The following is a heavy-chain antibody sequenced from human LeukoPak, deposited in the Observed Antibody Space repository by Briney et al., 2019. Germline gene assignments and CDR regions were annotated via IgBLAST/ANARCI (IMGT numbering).Heavy chain of an antibody. V-gene: IGHV1-2*02. CDR1: GYTFTGYY. Sequence: ASVKVSCKASGYTFTGYYMHWVRQAPGQGLEWVGWINPNSGGTNYAQKFQGRVTMTRDTSISTAYMELSRLRSDDTAVYYCARDPELELSFPYYYYMDVWGKGTTVTVSS. CDR3: ARDPELELSFPYYYYMDV. CDR2: INPNSGGT. J-gene: IGHJ6*03. D-gene: IGHD1-7*01.